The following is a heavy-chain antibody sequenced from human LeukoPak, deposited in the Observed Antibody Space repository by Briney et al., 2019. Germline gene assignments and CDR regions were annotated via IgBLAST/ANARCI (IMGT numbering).Heavy chain of an antibody. CDR1: GFTFSLHW. V-gene: IGHV3-7*03. Sequence: GGSLRLSCAASGFTFSLHWMTWVRQAPGKGLEWVASINHNGNVNYYVDSVKGRFTISRDNAKNSLYLQMSNLRAEDTAVYFCARGGGLDVWGQGATVTVSS. CDR3: ARGGGLDV. J-gene: IGHJ6*02. CDR2: INHNGNVN. D-gene: IGHD3-16*01.